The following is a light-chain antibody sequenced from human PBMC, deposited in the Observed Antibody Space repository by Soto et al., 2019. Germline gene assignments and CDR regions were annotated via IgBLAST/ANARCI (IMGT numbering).Light chain of an antibody. CDR2: EVS. CDR3: SSYTSSSTPV. CDR1: SSDVGGYNY. J-gene: IGLJ3*02. Sequence: QSALTQPASVSGSPGQSITISCTGTSSDVGGYNYVSWYQQHPGKAPKLMIYEVSNRPSGVSNRFSGSNSGNTASLTISGLQAEDEADYYCSSYTSSSTPVFGGGTKLTVL. V-gene: IGLV2-14*01.